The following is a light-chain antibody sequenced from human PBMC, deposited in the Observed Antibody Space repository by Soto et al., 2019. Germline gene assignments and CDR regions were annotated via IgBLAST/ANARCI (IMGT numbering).Light chain of an antibody. CDR2: RAS. CDR1: QDIKSN. CDR3: HHYNNWPYT. V-gene: IGKV3-15*01. J-gene: IGKJ2*01. Sequence: EIVMTQAPATLSVSPGERDTLSRRASQDIKSNLAWYQQKPGQAPILLISRASTRATGFPDRFSGSGSGTEFTLTISSLQSEDSAVYYCHHYNNWPYTFGPGTNLEIK.